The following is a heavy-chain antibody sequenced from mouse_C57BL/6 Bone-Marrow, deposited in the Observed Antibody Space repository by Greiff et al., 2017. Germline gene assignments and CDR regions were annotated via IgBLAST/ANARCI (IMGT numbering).Heavy chain of an antibody. CDR2: ISSGSSTI. Sequence: EVQLVESGGGLVKPGGSLKLSCAASGFTFSDYGMHWVRQAPEKGLEWVAYISSGSSTIYYADTVKGRFPISRDNAKNTLFLQMTSLRSEDTAMYYCARRRWFDYWGQGTTLTVSS. CDR3: ARRRWFDY. CDR1: GFTFSDYG. J-gene: IGHJ2*01. D-gene: IGHD1-1*02. V-gene: IGHV5-17*01.